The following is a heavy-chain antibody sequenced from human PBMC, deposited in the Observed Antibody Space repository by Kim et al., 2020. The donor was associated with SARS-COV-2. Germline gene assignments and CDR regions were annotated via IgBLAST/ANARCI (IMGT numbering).Heavy chain of an antibody. V-gene: IGHV4-59*08. Sequence: SETLSLTCTVSGGSISSYYWSWIRQSPGKGLEWIGYIYYSGSTKYNPSLKSRVTISVDTSKNQFSLKLSSVTAADTAVYYCVRHREQPTGTFDSWGQGTLVTVSS. CDR2: IYYSGST. J-gene: IGHJ5*01. CDR1: GGSISSYY. CDR3: VRHREQPTGTFDS. D-gene: IGHD1-26*01.